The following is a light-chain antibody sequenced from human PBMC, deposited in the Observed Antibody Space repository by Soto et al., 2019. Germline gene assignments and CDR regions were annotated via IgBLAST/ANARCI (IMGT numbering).Light chain of an antibody. CDR3: SSYTSSSTYV. V-gene: IGLV2-14*02. J-gene: IGLJ1*01. Sequence: QSVLTQPASVSGSPGQSITISCTGTSSDVVNDLLVSWYQQHPGKAPKLMIYEVSNRPSGVSNRFSGSKSGNTASLTISGLQAEDEADYYCSSYTSSSTYVFGTGTKVTVL. CDR1: SSDVVNDLL. CDR2: EVS.